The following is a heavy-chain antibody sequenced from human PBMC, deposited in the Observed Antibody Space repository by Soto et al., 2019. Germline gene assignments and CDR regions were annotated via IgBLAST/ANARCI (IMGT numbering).Heavy chain of an antibody. CDR1: GFTFSSYA. CDR2: ISYDGSNK. D-gene: IGHD3-10*01. J-gene: IGHJ4*02. Sequence: GGSLRLSCAASGFTFSSYAMHWVRQAPGKGLEWVAVISYDGSNKYYAVSVKSRITINPDTSKNQFSLQLNSVTPEDTAVYYCARDWFGETDYWGQGTLVTVS. V-gene: IGHV3-30-3*01. CDR3: ARDWFGETDY.